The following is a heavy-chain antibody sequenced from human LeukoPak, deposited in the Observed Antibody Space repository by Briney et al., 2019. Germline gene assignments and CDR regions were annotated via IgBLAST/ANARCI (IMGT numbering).Heavy chain of an antibody. CDR3: AKFFSSGWFLYAFHI. CDR1: GFTFSTYV. J-gene: IGHJ3*02. Sequence: GGSLRLSCAASGFTFSTYVMHWVRQAPGKGLEWVAVILYEGSNKCYTDSVQGRFTISRDNSKNPLYLQMNSLRAEDTAVYYCAKFFSSGWFLYAFHIWGQGTMVTVS. V-gene: IGHV3-30*18. CDR2: ILYEGSNK. D-gene: IGHD6-19*01.